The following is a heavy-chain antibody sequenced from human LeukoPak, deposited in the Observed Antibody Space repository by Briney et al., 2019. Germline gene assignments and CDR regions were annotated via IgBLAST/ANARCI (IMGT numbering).Heavy chain of an antibody. CDR3: ARGSGSYDC. V-gene: IGHV4-4*02. D-gene: IGHD3-10*01. CDR2: IYHSGST. Sequence: GSLRLSCAASGFTFSNVWMSWVRQAPGKGLEWIGEIYHSGSTHYNPSLKSRPTISVDKSKNQFSLKLRSVTAADTAVYYCARGSGSYDCWGQGTLVTVSS. CDR1: GFTFSNVW. J-gene: IGHJ4*02.